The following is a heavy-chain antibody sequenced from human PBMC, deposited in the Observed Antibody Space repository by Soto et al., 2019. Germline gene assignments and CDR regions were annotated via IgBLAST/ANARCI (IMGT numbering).Heavy chain of an antibody. CDR1: GYTFTSYD. D-gene: IGHD3-9*01. CDR3: ARGQSFDYDILTGYYTDYYYYYYMDV. V-gene: IGHV1-8*01. CDR2: MNPNSGNT. Sequence: ASVKVSCKASGYTFTSYDINWVRQATGQGLEWMGWMNPNSGNTGYAQKFQGRVTMTRNTSISTAYMELSSLRSEDTAVYYCARGQSFDYDILTGYYTDYYYYYYMDVWGKGTTVTVSS. J-gene: IGHJ6*03.